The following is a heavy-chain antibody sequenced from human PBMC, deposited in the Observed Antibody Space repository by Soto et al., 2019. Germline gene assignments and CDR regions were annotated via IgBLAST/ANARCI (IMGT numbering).Heavy chain of an antibody. Sequence: GGSLRLSCAASGFTFSSYGMHWVRQAPGKGLEWVAVISYDGSNKYYADSVKGRFTISRDNSKNTLCLQMNSLRAEDTAVYYCAKPQFGDRDAFDIWGQGTMVIVSS. D-gene: IGHD4-17*01. CDR1: GFTFSSYG. V-gene: IGHV3-30*18. CDR3: AKPQFGDRDAFDI. CDR2: ISYDGSNK. J-gene: IGHJ3*02.